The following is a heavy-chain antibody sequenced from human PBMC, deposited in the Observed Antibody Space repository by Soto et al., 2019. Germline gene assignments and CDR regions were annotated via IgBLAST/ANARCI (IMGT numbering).Heavy chain of an antibody. CDR2: MNPNSGNT. V-gene: IGHV1-8*01. CDR1: GYTFTSYD. J-gene: IGHJ6*03. Sequence: KKTPASVKVSCKASGYTFTSYDINWVRQATGQGLEWMGWMNPNSGNTGYAQKFQGRVTMTRNTSISTAYMELSSLRSEDTAVYYCARFPGYYYYYYMDVWGKGTTVTVSS. CDR3: ARFPGYYYYYYMDV.